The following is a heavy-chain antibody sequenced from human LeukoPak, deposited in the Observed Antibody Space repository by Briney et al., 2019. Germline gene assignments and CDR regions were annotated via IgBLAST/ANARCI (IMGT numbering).Heavy chain of an antibody. D-gene: IGHD2-2*01. CDR1: GFTFSSYS. CDR2: ISGSGGST. V-gene: IGHV3-23*01. J-gene: IGHJ4*02. Sequence: GGSLRLSCAASGFTFSSYSMNWVRQAPGKGLEWVSAISGSGGSTYYADSVKGRFTISRDNSKNTLYLQMNSLRAEDTAVYYCAKGRVVPAALFDYWGQGTLVTVSS. CDR3: AKGRVVPAALFDY.